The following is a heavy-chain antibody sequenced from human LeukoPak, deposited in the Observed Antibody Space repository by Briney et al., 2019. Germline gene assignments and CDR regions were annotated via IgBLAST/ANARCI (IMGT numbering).Heavy chain of an antibody. CDR2: ISSSSSYI. Sequence: GGSLRLSCAASGITFNSYTMNWVRQAPGKGLEWVSSISSSSSYIYYAASVKGRFTISRDNAKNSLYLQMNSLRAEDTAVYYCARDPGDSGYWGQGTLVTVSS. J-gene: IGHJ4*02. V-gene: IGHV3-21*01. D-gene: IGHD3-10*01. CDR1: GITFNSYT. CDR3: ARDPGDSGY.